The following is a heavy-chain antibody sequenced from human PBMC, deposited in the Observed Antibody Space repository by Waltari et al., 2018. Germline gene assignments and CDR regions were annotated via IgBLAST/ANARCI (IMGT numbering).Heavy chain of an antibody. Sequence: QVQVVQSGAEVKRPGSSVRVSCKTTGSVFRTSTVRWVRQAPGQGLEWMGGITPVFTTPSYARELQGRLSITADESTETVYMELRSLRSDDTAVYYCASTVDTKEFFQDWGQGTQVVVSS. CDR2: ITPVFTTP. CDR1: GSVFRTST. CDR3: ASTVDTKEFFQD. V-gene: IGHV1-69*01. J-gene: IGHJ1*01. D-gene: IGHD5-12*01.